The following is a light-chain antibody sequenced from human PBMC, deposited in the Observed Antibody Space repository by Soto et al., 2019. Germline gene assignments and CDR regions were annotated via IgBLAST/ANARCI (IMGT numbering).Light chain of an antibody. V-gene: IGLV2-23*02. Sequence: QSVLTQPASVSGSPGQSITISCTGTSSDVGSYNLVSWYQQHPGKAPKLMIYEVSKRPSGVSNRFSGSKSGNTASLTISGLQAEDEADYYCCSYAGSSTHNYVLGTGTKLTVL. CDR2: EVS. CDR3: CSYAGSSTHNYV. J-gene: IGLJ1*01. CDR1: SSDVGSYNL.